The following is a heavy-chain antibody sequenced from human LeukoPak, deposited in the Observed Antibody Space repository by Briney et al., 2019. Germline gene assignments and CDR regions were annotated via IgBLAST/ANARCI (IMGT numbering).Heavy chain of an antibody. CDR1: GGSISSYY. J-gene: IGHJ5*02. Sequence: SETLSLTCTVSGGSISSYYWSWIRQPPGRGLEWIGYIYYSGSTNYNPSLKSRVTISVDTSKNQFSLKLSSVTAADTAVYYCARLSSYCSSTSCPNWFDPWGQGTLVTVSS. V-gene: IGHV4-59*08. D-gene: IGHD2-2*01. CDR3: ARLSSYCSSTSCPNWFDP. CDR2: IYYSGST.